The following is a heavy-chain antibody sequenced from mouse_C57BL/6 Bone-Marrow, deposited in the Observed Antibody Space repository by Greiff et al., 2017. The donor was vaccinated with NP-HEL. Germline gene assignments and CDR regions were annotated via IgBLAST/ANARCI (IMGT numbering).Heavy chain of an antibody. Sequence: EVQLQQSGAELVRPGASVKLSCTASGFNIKDDYMHWVKQRPEQGLEWIGWIDPENGDTEYASKFQGKATITADTSSNTAYLQLSSLTSEDTAVYYCTTSAAQATGYWGQGTTLTVSS. V-gene: IGHV14-4*01. CDR3: TTSAAQATGY. CDR2: IDPENGDT. J-gene: IGHJ2*01. CDR1: GFNIKDDY. D-gene: IGHD3-2*02.